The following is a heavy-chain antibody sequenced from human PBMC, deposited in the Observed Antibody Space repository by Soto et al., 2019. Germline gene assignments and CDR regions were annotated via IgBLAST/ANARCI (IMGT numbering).Heavy chain of an antibody. CDR3: GRGRSGQLVVFY. CDR2: IGPASGDT. J-gene: IGHJ4*02. CDR1: GYTFTGHY. Sequence: ASVKVSCKASGYTFTGHYIHWVRQAPGQGPEWMGEIGPASGDTRYAQKFQGRVTMTRDTSITTVYLELNNLSPDDTAVYYCGRGRSGQLVVFYWGQGTPVTVSS. V-gene: IGHV1-2*02. D-gene: IGHD3-10*01.